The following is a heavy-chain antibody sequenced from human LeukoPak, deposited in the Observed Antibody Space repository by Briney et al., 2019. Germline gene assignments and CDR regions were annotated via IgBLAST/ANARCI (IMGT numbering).Heavy chain of an antibody. CDR1: GYTFTSYC. CDR2: INPSGGST. Sequence: ASVKVSCKASGYTFTSYCMHWVRQAPGQGLEWMGIINPSGGSTSYAQKFQGRVTMTRDTSTSTVYMELSSLRSEDTAVYYCARPITMVRGVTVLPGAFDIWGQGTMVTVSS. J-gene: IGHJ3*02. D-gene: IGHD3-10*01. CDR3: ARPITMVRGVTVLPGAFDI. V-gene: IGHV1-46*01.